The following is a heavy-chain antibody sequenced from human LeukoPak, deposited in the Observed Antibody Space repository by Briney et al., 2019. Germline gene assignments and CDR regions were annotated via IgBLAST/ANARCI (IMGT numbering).Heavy chain of an antibody. CDR1: GGSFSGYY. CDR3: ARRRYCSGGSCYRARYYYYYMDV. J-gene: IGHJ6*03. V-gene: IGHV4-34*01. D-gene: IGHD2-15*01. Sequence: PSETLSLTCAVYGGSFSGYYWSWIRQPPGKGLEWIGEINHSGSTNYNPSLKSRVTISVDTSKNQFSLKLSSVTAADTAVYYCARRRYCSGGSCYRARYYYYYMDVWGKGTTVTVSS. CDR2: INHSGST.